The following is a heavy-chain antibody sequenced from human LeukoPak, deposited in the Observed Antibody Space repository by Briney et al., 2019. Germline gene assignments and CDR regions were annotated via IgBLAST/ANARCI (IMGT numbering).Heavy chain of an antibody. D-gene: IGHD6-13*01. J-gene: IGHJ4*02. V-gene: IGHV1-2*02. CDR1: GYTFTSYY. Sequence: ASVKVSCKASGYTFTSYYMHWVRQAPGQGLEWMGWINPNSGGTNYAQKFQGRVTVTRDTSISTASMELSRLGSDDTAVYYCARGDGYSSTRPFDYWGQGTLVTVSS. CDR3: ARGDGYSSTRPFDY. CDR2: INPNSGGT.